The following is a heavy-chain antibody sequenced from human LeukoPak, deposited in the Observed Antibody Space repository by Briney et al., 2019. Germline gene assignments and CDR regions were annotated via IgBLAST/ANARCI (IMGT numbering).Heavy chain of an antibody. CDR3: AREYYYDSSGGYYYYYGMDV. J-gene: IGHJ6*02. V-gene: IGHV1-46*01. Sequence: GASVKVSCKASGYTFTSYYMHWVRQAPGQGLEWMGIINPSGGSTSYAQKFQGRVTMTRDTSTSTVYMELSSLRSEDTAVYYCAREYYYDSSGGYYYYYGMDVWGQGTTVTVSS. CDR1: GYTFTSYY. CDR2: INPSGGST. D-gene: IGHD3-22*01.